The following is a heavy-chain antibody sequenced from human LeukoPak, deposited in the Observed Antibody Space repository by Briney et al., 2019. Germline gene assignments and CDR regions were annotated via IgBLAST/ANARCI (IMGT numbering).Heavy chain of an antibody. D-gene: IGHD3-22*01. CDR3: ARWGIVGHDAFDL. J-gene: IGHJ3*01. CDR1: GFIFSKYG. Sequence: GGSLRLSCAASGFIFSKYGMHWVRQAPGRGLEWLALIRHDGNEEWYVDSVRGRFTISRDNSKNTVFLQMSSLRADDTAVYYCARWGIVGHDAFDLWGQGTMVTVSS. CDR2: IRHDGNEE. V-gene: IGHV3-33*01.